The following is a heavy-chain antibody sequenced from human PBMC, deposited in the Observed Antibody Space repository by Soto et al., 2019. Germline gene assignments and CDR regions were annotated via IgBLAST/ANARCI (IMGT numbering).Heavy chain of an antibody. Sequence: ASVKVSCKASGYTFTSYDINWVRQATEQGLEWMGWMNPNSGNTGYAQKFQGRVTMTRNTSISTAYMELSSLRSEDTAVYYCARQVIMETLTNSKVGAATYYYYGMDVWGQGTTVTVSS. V-gene: IGHV1-8*01. CDR2: MNPNSGNT. J-gene: IGHJ6*02. D-gene: IGHD1-26*01. CDR3: ARQVIMETLTNSKVGAATYYYYGMDV. CDR1: GYTFTSYD.